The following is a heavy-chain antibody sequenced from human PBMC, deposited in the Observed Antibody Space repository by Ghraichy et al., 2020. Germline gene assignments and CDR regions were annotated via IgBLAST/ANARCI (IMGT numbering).Heavy chain of an antibody. V-gene: IGHV3-33*01. CDR1: GFTFSSYG. CDR2: IWYDGSNK. D-gene: IGHD5-12*01. CDR3: ARGLGYYYYGMDV. Sequence: GGSLRLSCAASGFTFSSYGMHWVRQAPGKGLEWVAVIWYDGSNKYYADSVKGRFTISRDNSKNTLYLQMNSLRAEDTAVYYCARGLGYYYYGMDVWGQGTTVTVSS. J-gene: IGHJ6*02.